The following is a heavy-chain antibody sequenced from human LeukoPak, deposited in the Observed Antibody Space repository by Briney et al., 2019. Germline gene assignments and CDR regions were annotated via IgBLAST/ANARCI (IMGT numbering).Heavy chain of an antibody. J-gene: IGHJ4*02. CDR3: ARVGRSAASSY. Sequence: ASVKVSCKASGYTFTSYDINRVRQATGQGGEWMGWMNPNSGNTGYAQKFQGRVTTTRNTSITTAYMELSSLRSEDTAVYYCARVGRSAASSYWGQGTLVTVSS. D-gene: IGHD2-15*01. CDR1: GYTFTSYD. CDR2: MNPNSGNT. V-gene: IGHV1-8*01.